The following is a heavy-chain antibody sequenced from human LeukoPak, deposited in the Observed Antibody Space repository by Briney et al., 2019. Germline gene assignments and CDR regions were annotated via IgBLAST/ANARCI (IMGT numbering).Heavy chain of an antibody. CDR1: GFTFSSYA. CDR3: AKALAAAGTFDY. Sequence: GGSLRLSCAASGFTFSSYAMSWVRQAPGKGLEWVSAISGSGGSTYYADSVKGRFTISRDNSKNTLYLQMNGLRAEDTAVYYCAKALAAAGTFDYWGQGTLVTVSS. J-gene: IGHJ4*02. CDR2: ISGSGGST. D-gene: IGHD6-13*01. V-gene: IGHV3-23*01.